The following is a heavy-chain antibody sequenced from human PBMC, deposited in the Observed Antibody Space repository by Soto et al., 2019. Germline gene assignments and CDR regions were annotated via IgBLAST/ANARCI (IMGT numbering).Heavy chain of an antibody. J-gene: IGHJ4*02. CDR3: AKNAVEGFDY. V-gene: IGHV3-30*18. CDR1: GFTFSSYG. CDR2: ISYDGSNK. Sequence: QVQLVESGRGVVQPGRSLRLSCAASGFTFSSYGMHWVRQAPGKGLEWVAVISYDGSNKYYADSVKGRFTISRDNSKNTLYLQMNSLRAEDTAVYYCAKNAVEGFDYWGQGTLVTVSS.